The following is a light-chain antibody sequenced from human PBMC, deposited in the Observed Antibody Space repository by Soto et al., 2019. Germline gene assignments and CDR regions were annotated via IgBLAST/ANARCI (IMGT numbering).Light chain of an antibody. CDR1: SRDVGNYIF. J-gene: IGLJ1*01. Sequence: QSVLTQPASVSGSNGQSITISCTGTSRDVGNYIFVSWYRQHPGKAPKRMIYYINNRPTGVSNRFSGSRSGNTASLTISGLQADDEADYYCVSYPTSASYVFGTGTKVTVL. CDR3: VSYPTSASYV. V-gene: IGLV2-14*01. CDR2: YIN.